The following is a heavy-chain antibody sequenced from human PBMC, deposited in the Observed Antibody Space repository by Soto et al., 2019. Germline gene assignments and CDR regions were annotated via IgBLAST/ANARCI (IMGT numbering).Heavy chain of an antibody. CDR3: AKDRGSSTSANP. Sequence: RLSCAASGFTFSSYGMHWVRQAPGKGLEWVAVISYDGSNKYYADSVKGRFTISRDNSKNTLYLQMNSLRAEDTAVYYCAKDRGSSTSANPWGQGTLVTVSS. CDR1: GFTFSSYG. CDR2: ISYDGSNK. D-gene: IGHD2-2*01. J-gene: IGHJ5*02. V-gene: IGHV3-30*18.